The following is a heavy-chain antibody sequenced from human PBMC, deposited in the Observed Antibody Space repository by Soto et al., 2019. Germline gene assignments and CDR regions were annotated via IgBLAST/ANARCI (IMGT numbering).Heavy chain of an antibody. CDR2: ISTYSGNT. V-gene: IGHV1-18*04. CDR1: GYAFTSYG. D-gene: IGHD3-3*01. Sequence: ASVKVSCKASGYAFTSYGISWVRQAPGQGLEWMGWISTYSGNTDYAQKFQGRITMTTDTSTDTVYMELRSLRSDDTAVYFCARNLFGVIIMGDYWGQGTLVTVSS. CDR3: ARNLFGVIIMGDY. J-gene: IGHJ4*02.